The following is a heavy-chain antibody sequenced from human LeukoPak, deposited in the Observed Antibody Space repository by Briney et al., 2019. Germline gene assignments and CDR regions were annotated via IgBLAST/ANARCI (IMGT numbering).Heavy chain of an antibody. CDR3: GRVLHGDYADFDY. CDR2: IKQDGSEK. CDR1: GFTFSSYW. J-gene: IGHJ4*02. V-gene: IGHV3-7*01. D-gene: IGHD4-17*01. Sequence: GGSLRLSCAASGFTFSSYWMSWVRQAPGKGLEWVANIKQDGSEKYYVDSVKGRFTISRDNAKNSLYLQMNSLRAEDTAVYYCGRVLHGDYADFDYWGQGTLVTVSS.